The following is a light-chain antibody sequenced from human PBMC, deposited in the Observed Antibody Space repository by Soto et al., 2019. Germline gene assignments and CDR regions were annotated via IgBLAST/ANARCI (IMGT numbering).Light chain of an antibody. V-gene: IGLV2-8*01. J-gene: IGLJ2*01. CDR2: EVI. Sequence: QSALTQPPSASGSPGQSVTISCTGTSSDYVSWYQQHPGNAPKLLIYEVIKRPSGAPDRFSGSKSGNTASLTVSGLQAEDEADYHCTSYAGNNNLVFGGGTKLTVL. CDR3: TSYAGNNNLV. CDR1: SSDY.